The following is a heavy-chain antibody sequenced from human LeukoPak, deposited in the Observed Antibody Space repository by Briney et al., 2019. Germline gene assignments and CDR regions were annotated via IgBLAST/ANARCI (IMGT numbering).Heavy chain of an antibody. CDR1: GYTFSSYG. D-gene: IGHD1-26*01. CDR3: ARDFTGGNYFNDY. J-gene: IGHJ4*02. Sequence: ASVKVSCKASGYTFSSYGISWVRQAPGLGLEWMGWISTYNGNTHYAQNLQGRVTMTTDTSTRTDYMELRSLRSDDTAVYYCARDFTGGNYFNDYWGQGTLVTVSS. CDR2: ISTYNGNT. V-gene: IGHV1-18*04.